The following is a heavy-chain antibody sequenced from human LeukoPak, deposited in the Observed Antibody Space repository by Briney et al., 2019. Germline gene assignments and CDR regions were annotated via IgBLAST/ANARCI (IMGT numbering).Heavy chain of an antibody. J-gene: IGHJ4*02. CDR3: ARRVGFSGWYWGSIDY. Sequence: SETLSLTCTVSGGSISTYYWSWIRQPPGKGLEWIGYIYYSGSTNYNPSLKSRVTISLDTSKNQFSLKLSSVTAADTAVYYCARRVGFSGWYWGSIDYWGQGTLVTVSS. D-gene: IGHD6-19*01. CDR1: GGSISTYY. CDR2: IYYSGST. V-gene: IGHV4-59*01.